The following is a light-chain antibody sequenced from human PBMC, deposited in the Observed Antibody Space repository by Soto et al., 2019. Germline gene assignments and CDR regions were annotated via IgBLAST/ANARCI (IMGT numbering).Light chain of an antibody. CDR2: HNY. CDR1: SSNIGSDF. V-gene: IGLV1-47*01. Sequence: QSALTQPPSASGTPGQRVTISCSGSSSNIGSDFVYWYQQLPGTAPKLLIYHNYQRPSGVPDRFSGSKSGTSGSLAISDLRSEEEADDYCSAWDDSLRAYVFGAGTKLTVL. CDR3: SAWDDSLRAYV. J-gene: IGLJ1*01.